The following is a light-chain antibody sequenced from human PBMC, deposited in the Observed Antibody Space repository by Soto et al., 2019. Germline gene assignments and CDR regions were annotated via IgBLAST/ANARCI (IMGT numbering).Light chain of an antibody. J-gene: IGKJ1*01. V-gene: IGKV1-16*02. CDR1: RDISNY. CDR2: AAS. CDR3: QQYNSYPWT. Sequence: DIQMIQSPSSLSASVGDRVTITCRASRDISNYVAWFQQKPGKAPKPLIYAASILQSGVPSKFSGSGSGTDFTLTINSLQPEDFATYYCQQYNSYPWTYGQGTKVDIK.